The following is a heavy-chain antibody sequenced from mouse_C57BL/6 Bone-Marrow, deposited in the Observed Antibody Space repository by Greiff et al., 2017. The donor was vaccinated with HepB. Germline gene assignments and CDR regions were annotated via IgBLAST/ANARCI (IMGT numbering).Heavy chain of an antibody. D-gene: IGHD1-1*01. CDR3: ASDEYNSSSHWYFDV. J-gene: IGHJ1*03. Sequence: EVMLVESGGGLVKPGGSLKLSCAASGFTFSSYAMSWVRQTPEKRLEWVATISDGGSYTYYPDNVKGRFTISRDNAMNNLYLQMSHLKSEDTAMYYCASDEYNSSSHWYFDVWGTGTTVTVSS. CDR2: ISDGGSYT. CDR1: GFTFSSYA. V-gene: IGHV5-4*03.